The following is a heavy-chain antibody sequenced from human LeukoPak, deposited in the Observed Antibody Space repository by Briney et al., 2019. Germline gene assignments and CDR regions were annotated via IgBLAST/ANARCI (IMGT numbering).Heavy chain of an antibody. D-gene: IGHD3-3*01. J-gene: IGHJ3*02. CDR3: AKATGRFLEWSDAFDI. Sequence: PGGSLRLSCAASGFTFSSYAMSWVRQAPGKGLEWVSAISGSGGSTYYADSVKGRFTISRDNSKNTLYLQMNSLRAEDTAVYYCAKATGRFLEWSDAFDIWGQGTMVTVSS. V-gene: IGHV3-23*01. CDR2: ISGSGGST. CDR1: GFTFSSYA.